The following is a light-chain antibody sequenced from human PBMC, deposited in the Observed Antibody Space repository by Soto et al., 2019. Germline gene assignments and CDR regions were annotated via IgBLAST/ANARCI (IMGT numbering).Light chain of an antibody. V-gene: IGKV1-12*01. CDR2: AAA. J-gene: IGKJ5*01. CDR3: QQGNSCPFA. Sequence: IQMPQSPSAVSASVGYRVTFTCRASQGLSRWLAWYQQKPGKAPKLLIYAAANLQTGVPSRFSGSGSGTDVTLTISSLQPEDSATYHCQQGNSCPFAFGQGTRLEIK. CDR1: QGLSRW.